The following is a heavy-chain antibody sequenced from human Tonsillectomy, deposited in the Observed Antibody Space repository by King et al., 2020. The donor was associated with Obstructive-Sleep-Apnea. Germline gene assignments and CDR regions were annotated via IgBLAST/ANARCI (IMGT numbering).Heavy chain of an antibody. CDR1: GFTVSNYY. J-gene: IGHJ1*01. CDR2: IYIGGGT. V-gene: IGHV3-66*01. Sequence: VQLVESGGTLVQPGGSLRLSCAASGFTVSNYYMSWVRQAPGKGLEWVSVIYIGGGTFYADSAKGRFTISIDDSKNTLYLQMNNLRAEDTAVYYCAKSIASSVGATVWGQGTLVTVSS. D-gene: IGHD1-26*01. CDR3: AKSIASSVGATV.